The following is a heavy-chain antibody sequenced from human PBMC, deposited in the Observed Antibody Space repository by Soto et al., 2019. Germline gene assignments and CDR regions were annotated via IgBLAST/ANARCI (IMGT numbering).Heavy chain of an antibody. CDR1: GFTFDDYA. CDR3: AKDKRGDYDILTGYYNSVVDY. J-gene: IGHJ4*02. V-gene: IGHV3-9*01. CDR2: LSWNSGSI. Sequence: GGSLRLSCAASGFTFDDYAMHWVRQAPGKGLEWVSGLSWNSGSIGYADSVKGRFTISRDNAKNSLYLQMNSLRAEDTALYYCAKDKRGDYDILTGYYNSVVDYWGQGTLVTVSS. D-gene: IGHD3-9*01.